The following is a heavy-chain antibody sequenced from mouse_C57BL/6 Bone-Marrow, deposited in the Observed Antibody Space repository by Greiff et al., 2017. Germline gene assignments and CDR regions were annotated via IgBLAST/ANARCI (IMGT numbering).Heavy chain of an antibody. CDR3: TMNYYGSSYYWYFDV. D-gene: IGHD1-1*01. V-gene: IGHV14-1*01. J-gene: IGHJ1*03. Sequence: DVKLVESGAELVRPGASVKLSCTASGFNIKDYYMHWVKQRPEQGLEWIGRIDPEDGDTEYAPKFQGKATMTADTSSNTAYLQLSSLTSEDTAVYYCTMNYYGSSYYWYFDVWGTGTTVTVSS. CDR2: IDPEDGDT. CDR1: GFNIKDYY.